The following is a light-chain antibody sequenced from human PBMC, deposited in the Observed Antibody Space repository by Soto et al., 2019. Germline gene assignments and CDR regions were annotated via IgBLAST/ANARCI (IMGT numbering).Light chain of an antibody. CDR1: QSVSSNY. V-gene: IGKV3-20*01. Sequence: EIVLTQSPGTLSLSPGERATLSCRASQSVSSNYLAWFQQKPGQAPRLLIYGASSRATGIPDRFSGSGSGTDFTLTISRLEPEDFAVYYCHQYGSSLRTFGGGTKVEIK. J-gene: IGKJ4*01. CDR3: HQYGSSLRT. CDR2: GAS.